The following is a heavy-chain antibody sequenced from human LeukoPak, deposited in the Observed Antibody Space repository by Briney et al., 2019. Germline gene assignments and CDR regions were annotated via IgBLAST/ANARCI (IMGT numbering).Heavy chain of an antibody. CDR2: INPNSGGT. J-gene: IGHJ4*02. Sequence: ASVKVSCRASGYTFTGYYMHWVRQAPGQGLEWMGWINPNSGGTNYAQKFQGRVTMTRDTAISTAYMELSRLRSDDTAVYYCAKRPRPLVVIPGTVFDYWGQGTLVTVSS. CDR3: AKRPRPLVVIPGTVFDY. CDR1: GYTFTGYY. D-gene: IGHD3-22*01. V-gene: IGHV1-2*02.